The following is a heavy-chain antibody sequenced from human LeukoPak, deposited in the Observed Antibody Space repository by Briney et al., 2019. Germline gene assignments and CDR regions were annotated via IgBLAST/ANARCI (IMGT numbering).Heavy chain of an antibody. V-gene: IGHV3-23*01. J-gene: IGHJ4*02. Sequence: PGGSLRLSCAASGFTFSSYAMSWVRQAPGKGLEWVSAISGSGGSTYYADSVKGRFTISRDNSKSTLYLQMNSLRAEDTAVYYCAKAGLLWFGELFSGYWGQGTLATVSS. CDR3: AKAGLLWFGELFSGY. CDR1: GFTFSSYA. CDR2: ISGSGGST. D-gene: IGHD3-10*01.